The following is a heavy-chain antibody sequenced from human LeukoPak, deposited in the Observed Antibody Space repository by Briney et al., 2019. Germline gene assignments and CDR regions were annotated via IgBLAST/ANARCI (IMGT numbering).Heavy chain of an antibody. D-gene: IGHD1-1*01. CDR2: ISEDGINQ. J-gene: IGHJ4*02. Sequence: PGRSLRLSCAASGFTFSNYGLHCVRQAPGKGLEWVAGISEDGINQYYADSVKGRFTISRDNSNNTLFLHMNSLRPEDTAVYYCARDRETTSSRTFDYWGQGALVIVSS. V-gene: IGHV3-30*03. CDR3: ARDRETTSSRTFDY. CDR1: GFTFSNYG.